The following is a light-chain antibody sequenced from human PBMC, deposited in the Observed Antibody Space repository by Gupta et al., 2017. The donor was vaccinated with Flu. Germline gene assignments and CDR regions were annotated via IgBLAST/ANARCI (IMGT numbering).Light chain of an antibody. V-gene: IGLV1-44*01. J-gene: IGLJ3*02. CDR2: HNG. Sequence: RVTIYCSGRSSNIGVKVVNWYQQLPGQAPKLIIFHNGQRPSGVPDRFSASKSGNSASLTIRGLNSGDEADYYCEVWDDRLQGLVLGGGTKLTVL. CDR3: EVWDDRLQGLV. CDR1: SSNIGVKV.